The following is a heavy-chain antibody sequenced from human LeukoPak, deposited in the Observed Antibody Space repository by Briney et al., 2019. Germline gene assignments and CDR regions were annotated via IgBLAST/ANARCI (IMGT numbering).Heavy chain of an antibody. J-gene: IGHJ4*02. V-gene: IGHV3-21*01. CDR3: ARDHAHYCSSTSCYLSYFDY. CDR1: GFTFSSYS. Sequence: GGSLRLSCAASGFTFSSYSMNRARQAPGKGLEWVSSISSSSSYIYYADSVKGRFTISRDNAKNSLYLQMNSLRAEDTAVYYCARDHAHYCSSTSCYLSYFDYWGQGTLVTVSS. CDR2: ISSSSSYI. D-gene: IGHD2-2*01.